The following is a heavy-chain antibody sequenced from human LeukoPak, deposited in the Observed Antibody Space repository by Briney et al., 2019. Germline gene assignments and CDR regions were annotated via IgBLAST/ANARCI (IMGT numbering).Heavy chain of an antibody. CDR2: ISYDGSNK. J-gene: IGHJ6*02. V-gene: IGHV3-30*18. Sequence: GGSLRLSCAASGFSFDNYGMHWVRQAPGKGLEWVAVISYDGSNKYYADSVKGRFTISRDNSKNTLYLQMNSLRAEDTAVYYCAKDIWDIVVVPAAGTHYYYGMDVWGQGTTVTVSS. CDR1: GFSFDNYG. D-gene: IGHD2-2*01. CDR3: AKDIWDIVVVPAAGTHYYYGMDV.